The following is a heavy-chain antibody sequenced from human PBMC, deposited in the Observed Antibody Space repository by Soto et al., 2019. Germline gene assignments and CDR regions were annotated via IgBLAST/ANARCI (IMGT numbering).Heavy chain of an antibody. Sequence: QVQLVQSGAEVKKPGASVKVSCKASGYTFTSYYMHWVRQAPGQGLEWMGIINPSGGSTSYAQNFQGIVTMTSDTSTSTVYMELSSLRSEDTAVYYCARERVDCSAGRCWRSVEDTWGQGTLVTVSS. V-gene: IGHV1-46*01. J-gene: IGHJ5*02. D-gene: IGHD2-15*01. CDR1: GYTFTSYY. CDR2: INPSGGST. CDR3: ARERVDCSAGRCWRSVEDT.